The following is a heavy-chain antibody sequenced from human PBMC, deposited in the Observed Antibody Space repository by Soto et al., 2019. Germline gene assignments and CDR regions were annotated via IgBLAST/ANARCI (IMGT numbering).Heavy chain of an antibody. V-gene: IGHV1-3*01. Sequence: ASVKVSCKASGYDFKSYTVHWVRQAPGQRLEWMGWYNAGNANTRYSEKFLDRMTITKDTSASTAYMELSFLRSEDTAVYYCARILRGLTIFGVAHPGYYWGQGTRVTVSS. CDR3: ARILRGLTIFGVAHPGYY. CDR2: YNAGNANT. J-gene: IGHJ4*02. D-gene: IGHD3-3*01. CDR1: GYDFKSYT.